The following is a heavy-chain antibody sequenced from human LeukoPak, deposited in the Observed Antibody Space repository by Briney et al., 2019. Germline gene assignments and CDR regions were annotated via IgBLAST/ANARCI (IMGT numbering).Heavy chain of an antibody. V-gene: IGHV5-10-1*01. J-gene: IGHJ5*02. CDR2: IDPSDSYT. Sequence: GESLKISCKGSGYRFTSYWIGWVRQMPGKGLEWMGRIDPSDSYTNYSPSFQGHVTISADKSISTAYLQWSSLKASDTAMYYCARRYCGGDCYYNWFDPWGQGTLVTVSS. CDR3: ARRYCGGDCYYNWFDP. D-gene: IGHD2-21*02. CDR1: GYRFTSYW.